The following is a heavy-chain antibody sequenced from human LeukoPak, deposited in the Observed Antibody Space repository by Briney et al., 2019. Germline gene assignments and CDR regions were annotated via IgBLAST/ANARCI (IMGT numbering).Heavy chain of an antibody. CDR1: GFTFSSYA. CDR3: ARGVRFVADCPSSTCYTPDF. D-gene: IGHD2-2*02. J-gene: IGHJ4*02. CDR2: ISSSSSYI. V-gene: IGHV3-21*01. Sequence: PGGSLRLSCAASGFTFSSYAMSWVRQAPGKGLEWVSSISSSSSYIYYADSVKGRFTISRDNAKNSLYLQMNSLRAEDTAVYYCARGVRFVADCPSSTCYTPDFWGQGTLVTVSS.